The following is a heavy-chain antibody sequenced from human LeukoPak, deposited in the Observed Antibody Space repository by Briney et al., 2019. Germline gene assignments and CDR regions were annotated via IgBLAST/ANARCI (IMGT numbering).Heavy chain of an antibody. Sequence: GTSLRLSCAASGFTFSNYAMQWVRQAPGEGLEWVAVIRNDGSLKYYADSVKGRFTFSRDNSKNTLYLQMDSLGAEDTAVYYCARAVTGTFSTTWGFDYWGRGTLVIVSS. V-gene: IGHV3-30*04. CDR1: GFTFSNYA. D-gene: IGHD6-19*01. J-gene: IGHJ4*02. CDR3: ARAVTGTFSTTWGFDY. CDR2: IRNDGSLK.